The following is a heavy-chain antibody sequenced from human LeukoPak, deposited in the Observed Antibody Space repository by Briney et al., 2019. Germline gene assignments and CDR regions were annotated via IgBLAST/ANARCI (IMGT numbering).Heavy chain of an antibody. V-gene: IGHV1-18*01. D-gene: IGHD2-15*01. CDR3: EREGIVVVVADTPVNYYYGMDV. CDR1: GYTFTSYG. CDR2: ISAYNGNT. Sequence: ASVKVSCKASGYTFTSYGISWLRQAPGQGLEGMGLISAYNGNTNYEQKLQGRVTMTTDTSTSTGYMELRSLRSDDTAVYYCEREGIVVVVADTPVNYYYGMDVWGQGTTVTVSS. J-gene: IGHJ6*02.